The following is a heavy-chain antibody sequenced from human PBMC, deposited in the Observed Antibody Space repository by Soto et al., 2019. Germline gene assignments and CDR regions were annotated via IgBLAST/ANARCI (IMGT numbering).Heavy chain of an antibody. D-gene: IGHD6-19*01. CDR2: INHSGST. V-gene: IGHV4-34*01. Sequence: PSETLSLTCAVYGGSFSGYYWSWIRQPPGKGLEWIGEINHSGSTNYNPSLKSRVTISVDTSKNQFSLKLSSVTAADTAVYYCARAAAYQTGIAVAGLYFDYWGQGTLVTVSS. CDR3: ARAAAYQTGIAVAGLYFDY. J-gene: IGHJ4*02. CDR1: GGSFSGYY.